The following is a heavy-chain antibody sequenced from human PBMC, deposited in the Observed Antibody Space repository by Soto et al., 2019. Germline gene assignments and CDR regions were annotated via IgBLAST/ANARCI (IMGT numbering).Heavy chain of an antibody. J-gene: IGHJ5*01. Sequence: GASVKVACKASGYTFTSYAMHFVRQAPGQRLEWMGWINAGNGNTKYSQKFQGRVTITRDTSASTAYMEMSSLRSEDTAVYYCARDGGSWYRRDKNRFDSWRQRTLVT. CDR1: GYTFTSYA. D-gene: IGHD6-13*01. V-gene: IGHV1-3*01. CDR2: INAGNGNT. CDR3: ARDGGSWYRRDKNRFDS.